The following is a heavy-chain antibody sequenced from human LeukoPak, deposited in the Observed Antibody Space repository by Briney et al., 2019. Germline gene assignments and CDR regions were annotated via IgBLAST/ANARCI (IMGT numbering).Heavy chain of an antibody. Sequence: ASVTVSCKASGYTFTGYYMHWVRQAPGQGLEWMGWINPNSGGTNYAQKFQGGVTMTRDTSISTAYMELSRLRSDDTAVYYCARRAGYCSSTSCYAPLYYYYYMDVWGKGTTVTVSS. D-gene: IGHD2-2*01. CDR1: GYTFTGYY. J-gene: IGHJ6*03. CDR3: ARRAGYCSSTSCYAPLYYYYYMDV. CDR2: INPNSGGT. V-gene: IGHV1-2*02.